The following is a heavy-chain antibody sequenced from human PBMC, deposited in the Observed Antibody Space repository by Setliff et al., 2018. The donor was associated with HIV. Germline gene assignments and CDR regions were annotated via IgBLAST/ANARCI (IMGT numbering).Heavy chain of an antibody. CDR3: ARAEQLALGDYYYMDV. Sequence: SETLSLTCTVSGGSISSDDYYWNWIRQPPGKGLEWIGYITYSGSAYYNPSLKSRLTMSVDSSGNQFSLTLTSVTAADTAVYYCARAEQLALGDYYYMDVWGKGTTVTVSS. D-gene: IGHD6-6*01. CDR1: GGSISSDDYY. V-gene: IGHV4-30-4*08. J-gene: IGHJ6*03. CDR2: ITYSGSA.